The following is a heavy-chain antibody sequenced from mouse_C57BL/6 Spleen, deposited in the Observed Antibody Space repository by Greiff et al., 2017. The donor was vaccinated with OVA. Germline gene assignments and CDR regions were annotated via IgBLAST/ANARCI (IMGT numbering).Heavy chain of an antibody. J-gene: IGHJ3*01. CDR3: AREDYYGSSPWFAY. V-gene: IGHV5-17*01. Sequence: EVMLVESGGGLVKPGGSLKLSCAASGFTFSDYGMHWVRQAPEKGLEWVAYSSSGSSTIYYADTVKGRFTIPRDNAKNTLFLQMTSLRSEDTAMYYCAREDYYGSSPWFAYWGQGTLVTVSA. CDR2: SSSGSSTI. CDR1: GFTFSDYG. D-gene: IGHD1-1*01.